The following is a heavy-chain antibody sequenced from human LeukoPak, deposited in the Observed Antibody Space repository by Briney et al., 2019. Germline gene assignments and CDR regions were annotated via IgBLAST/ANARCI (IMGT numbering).Heavy chain of an antibody. CDR3: ARGGTVTTRAFDY. CDR1: GGSISSSNW. J-gene: IGHJ4*02. Sequence: PSGTLSLTCAVSGGSISSSNWWSWVRQPPGKGLEWIGEIYLSGSTNYNPSLKSRVTISLDNSKNQFSLKLSSVTAADTAVYYCARGGTVTTRAFDYWGRGTLVTDSS. V-gene: IGHV4-4*02. CDR2: IYLSGST. D-gene: IGHD4-17*01.